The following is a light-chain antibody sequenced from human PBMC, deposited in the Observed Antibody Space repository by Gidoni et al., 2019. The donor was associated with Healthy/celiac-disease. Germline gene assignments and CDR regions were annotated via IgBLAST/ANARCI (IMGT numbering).Light chain of an antibody. Sequence: QSPLTNPPSASGSPGQSVTISCTGTSSDVGVSNYFSWYQQEPGKAPKLMIYEVSKRPSGVPVLFFGSKSGNTASLSVSGIQAEDEAYYYCSSYAGSYFVVFGGWSKLTVL. CDR2: EVS. CDR3: SSYAGSYFVV. V-gene: IGLV2-8*01. J-gene: IGLJ2*01. CDR1: SSDVGVSNY.